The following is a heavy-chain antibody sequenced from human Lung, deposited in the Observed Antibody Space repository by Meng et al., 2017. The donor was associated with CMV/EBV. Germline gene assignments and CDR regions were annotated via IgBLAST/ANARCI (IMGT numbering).Heavy chain of an antibody. J-gene: IGHJ4*02. CDR2: NYYSGST. D-gene: IGHD3-16*02. V-gene: IGHV4-59*08. CDR1: GGSISTYY. Sequence: QVQLQESGPGRVKPSETLSLPCAVSGGSISTYYWSWIRQPPGKGLEWIGNNYYSGSTNYNPSLASRVTISVDSSKNQFSLKLSSVTAADTAVYYCARHQNGGTYPLDYWGQGTLVTVSS. CDR3: ARHQNGGTYPLDY.